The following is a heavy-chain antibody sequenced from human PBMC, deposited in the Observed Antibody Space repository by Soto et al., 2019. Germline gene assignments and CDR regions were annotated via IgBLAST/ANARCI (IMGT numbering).Heavy chain of an antibody. Sequence: EVQLVESGGGLVQPGGSLRLSCAASGFTFSSYSMNWVRQAPGKGLGWVSYISSSSSTIYYADSVEGRFTISRDNAKNSLYLEMNRLRDEDTAVYYCARVYGSWSYQEVDYWVQGPLVTVSS. V-gene: IGHV3-48*02. J-gene: IGHJ4*02. D-gene: IGHD3-10*01. CDR3: ARVYGSWSYQEVDY. CDR2: ISSSSSTI. CDR1: GFTFSSYS.